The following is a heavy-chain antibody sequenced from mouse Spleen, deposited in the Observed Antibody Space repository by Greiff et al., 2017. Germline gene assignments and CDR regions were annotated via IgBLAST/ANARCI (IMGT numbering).Heavy chain of an antibody. D-gene: IGHD2-3*01. Sequence: QVQLKESGAELARPGASVKMSCKASGYTFTSYTMHWVKQRPGQGLEWIGYINPSSGYTKYNQKFKDKATLTADKSSSTAYMQLSSLTSEDSAVYYCARSGDGYPWFAYWGQGTLVTVSA. CDR1: GYTFTSYT. CDR3: ARSGDGYPWFAY. CDR2: INPSSGYT. J-gene: IGHJ3*01. V-gene: IGHV1-4*01.